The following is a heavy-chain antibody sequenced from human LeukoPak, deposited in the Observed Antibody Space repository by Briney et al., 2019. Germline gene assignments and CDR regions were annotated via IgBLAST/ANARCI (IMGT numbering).Heavy chain of an antibody. Sequence: GGSLRLSCAASGFTFSSYGMHWVRQAPGKGLEWVAVISIDASYKYYGDSVKGRFTISRDNSKNTLYLQMNSLRSDDTAMYYCARGPSSGWYTFDYWGQGTLVTVSS. J-gene: IGHJ4*02. CDR3: ARGPSSGWYTFDY. CDR2: ISIDASYK. CDR1: GFTFSSYG. D-gene: IGHD6-19*01. V-gene: IGHV3-30*19.